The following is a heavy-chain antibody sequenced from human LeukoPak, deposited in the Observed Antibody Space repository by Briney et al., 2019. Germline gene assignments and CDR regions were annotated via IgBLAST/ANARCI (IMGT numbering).Heavy chain of an antibody. CDR1: EFTLSNYC. J-gene: IGHJ4*02. CDR3: AKDFRIGYSAHFDY. Sequence: GGSLRLSCAASEFTLSNYCISWVRQAPGKGLGWVAHIKQDDSQKYYVDSVKGRFTISRDNAKNSLYLQMNSLRGEDTAVYYCAKDFRIGYSAHFDYWGQGALVTVSS. V-gene: IGHV3-7*03. CDR2: IKQDDSQK. D-gene: IGHD2-21*01.